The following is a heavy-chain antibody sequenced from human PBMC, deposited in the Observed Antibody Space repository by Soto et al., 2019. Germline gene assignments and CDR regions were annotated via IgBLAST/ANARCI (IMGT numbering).Heavy chain of an antibody. V-gene: IGHV1-18*01. CDR2: ISTYNGNT. CDR1: GYTFANYL. Sequence: QVQLVQSGAEVRGPGASVQVSCKASGYTFANYLISWVRQAPGQGLEWMGWISTYNGNTNYARKVQGRVTMTTDTSTTTAYMELRSLRYYGTAVYYCGRLMDYYYGMDVWGQGTTVTVSS. CDR3: GRLMDYYYGMDV. D-gene: IGHD3-10*01. J-gene: IGHJ6*02.